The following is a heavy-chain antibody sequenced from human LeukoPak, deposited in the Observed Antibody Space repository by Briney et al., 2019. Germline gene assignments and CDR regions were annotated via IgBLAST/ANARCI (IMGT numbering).Heavy chain of an antibody. J-gene: IGHJ6*04. Sequence: SETLSLTCTVSGGSVSSGSYYWSWIRQPPGKGLEWIGYIYYSGSTNYNPSLKSRVTISVDTSKNQFSLKLSSVTAADTAVYYCARGVYLVPAAIRYYYYGMDVWGKGTTVTVSS. CDR3: ARGVYLVPAAIRYYYYGMDV. D-gene: IGHD2-2*02. CDR2: IYYSGST. CDR1: GGSVSSGSYY. V-gene: IGHV4-61*01.